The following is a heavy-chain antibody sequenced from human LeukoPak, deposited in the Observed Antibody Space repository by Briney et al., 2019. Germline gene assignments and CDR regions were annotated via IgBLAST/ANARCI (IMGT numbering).Heavy chain of an antibody. D-gene: IGHD4-23*01. Sequence: SETLSLTCTVSGGPISSGSYYWSWIRQPAGKGLKWIGRIYTSGSTNYNPSLKSRVTISVDTSKNQFSLKLSSVTAADTAVYYCAREGHTLTTVGAWGQGTLVTVSS. V-gene: IGHV4-61*02. CDR1: GGPISSGSYY. CDR2: IYTSGST. CDR3: AREGHTLTTVGA. J-gene: IGHJ5*02.